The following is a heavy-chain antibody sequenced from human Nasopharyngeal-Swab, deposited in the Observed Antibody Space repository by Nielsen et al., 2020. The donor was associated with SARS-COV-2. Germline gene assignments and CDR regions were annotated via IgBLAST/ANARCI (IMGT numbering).Heavy chain of an antibody. CDR2: MNPNSGNT. CDR3: ARVYCSSTSCFYGMDV. J-gene: IGHJ6*02. D-gene: IGHD2-2*01. CDR1: GYSFISYD. V-gene: IGHV1-8*03. Sequence: ASVKVSCKASGYSFISYDINWVRQATGQGREWMGWMNPNSGNTGYAQKFQGRVTITRNTSISTAYMELSSLRSEDTAVYYCARVYCSSTSCFYGMDVWGQGTTVTVSS.